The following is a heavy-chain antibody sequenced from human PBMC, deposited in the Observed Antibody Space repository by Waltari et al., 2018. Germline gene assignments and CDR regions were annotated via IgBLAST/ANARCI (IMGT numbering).Heavy chain of an antibody. CDR2: ISSSSRYI. CDR3: TRAGNYYGSGSDY. CDR1: GFTFSSYT. Sequence: EVQLVESGGGLVKPGGSLRLSCAASGFTFSSYTMNWVRQAPGRGLWWFSSISSSSRYIYHADSLKGRFTISRDNAKNLLYLQMSSLRAEDTAVYYCTRAGNYYGSGSDYWGQGTLVTVSS. V-gene: IGHV3-21*01. D-gene: IGHD3-10*01. J-gene: IGHJ4*02.